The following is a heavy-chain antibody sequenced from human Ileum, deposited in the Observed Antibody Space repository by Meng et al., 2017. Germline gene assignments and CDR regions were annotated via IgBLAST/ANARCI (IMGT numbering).Heavy chain of an antibody. CDR2: IKQDGSEK. V-gene: IGHV3-7*01. Sequence: GGSLRLSCAASGFTFSSYWMSWVRQAPGKGLEWVANIKQDGSEKYYVDSVKGRFTISRDNAKNSLYLQMNSLRAEDTAVYYCAREVYNYYDSSGYVNWFDPWGQGTLVTVSS. CDR3: AREVYNYYDSSGYVNWFDP. CDR1: GFTFSSYW. D-gene: IGHD3-22*01. J-gene: IGHJ5*02.